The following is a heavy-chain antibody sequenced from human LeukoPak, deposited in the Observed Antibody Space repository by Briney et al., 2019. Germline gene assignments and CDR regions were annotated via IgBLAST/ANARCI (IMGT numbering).Heavy chain of an antibody. CDR3: ARAVQLVTAPDY. CDR1: GLTFSSYA. CDR2: ISYDGSNK. Sequence: PGRSLRLSCAASGLTFSSYAMHWVRQAPGKGLEWVAVISYDGSNKYYADSVKGRFTISRDNSKNTLYLQMNSLRAEDTAVYYCARAVQLVTAPDYWGQGTLVTVSS. V-gene: IGHV3-30-3*01. J-gene: IGHJ4*02. D-gene: IGHD6-13*01.